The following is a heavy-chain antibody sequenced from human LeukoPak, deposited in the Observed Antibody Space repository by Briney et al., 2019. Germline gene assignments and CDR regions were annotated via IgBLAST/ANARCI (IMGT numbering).Heavy chain of an antibody. CDR3: ARSRGYYYYMDV. V-gene: IGHV4-4*07. J-gene: IGHJ6*03. CDR1: GGSLSSYY. Sequence: SETLSLTCPVSGGSLSSYYWSWLRQPAGKGLEWIGRIYTSGSTNYNPSLKSQVTMSVDPSKNQFSLKLTSVTAADTAVYYCARSRGYYYYMDVWGKGTTVTVSS. CDR2: IYTSGST. D-gene: IGHD3-10*01.